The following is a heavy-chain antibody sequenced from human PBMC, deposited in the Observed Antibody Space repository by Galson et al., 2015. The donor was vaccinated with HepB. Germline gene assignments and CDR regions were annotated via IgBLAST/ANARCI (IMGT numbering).Heavy chain of an antibody. D-gene: IGHD2-21*02. CDR3: ARPYCGGDCYSHNYDYFDY. V-gene: IGHV3-30*04. Sequence: SLRLSCAASGFTFSSYAMHWVRQAPGKGLEWVAVISYDGSNKYYADSVKGRFTISRDNSKNTLYLQMNSLRAEDTAVYYCARPYCGGDCYSHNYDYFDYWGQGTLVTVSS. CDR2: ISYDGSNK. J-gene: IGHJ4*02. CDR1: GFTFSSYA.